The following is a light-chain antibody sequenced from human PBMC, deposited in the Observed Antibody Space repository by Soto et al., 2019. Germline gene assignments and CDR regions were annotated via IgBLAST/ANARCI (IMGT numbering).Light chain of an antibody. CDR2: DAS. Sequence: EIVLTQSPATLSLSPGERATLSCRASQSISSYLAWYQQKPGQAPRLLIYDASNRATGIPARFSGSGSGTEFTRTISSLEPEDFAVYYCQQRSNWPPWTFGQGTKLEIK. CDR3: QQRSNWPPWT. CDR1: QSISSY. V-gene: IGKV3-11*01. J-gene: IGKJ2*02.